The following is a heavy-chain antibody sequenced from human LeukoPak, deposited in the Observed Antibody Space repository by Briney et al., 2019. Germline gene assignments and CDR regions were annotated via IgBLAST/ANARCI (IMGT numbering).Heavy chain of an antibody. D-gene: IGHD2-15*01. V-gene: IGHV3-30*18. CDR3: AKDGRYCSGGSCSNWFDP. Sequence: GGSLRLSCAASGFTFSSYGMHWVRQAPGKGLEWVAVISYDGSNKYYADSVKGRFTISRDNSKNTLYLQMNSLRAEDMAVYYCAKDGRYCSGGSCSNWFDPWGQGTLVTVSS. CDR1: GFTFSSYG. CDR2: ISYDGSNK. J-gene: IGHJ5*02.